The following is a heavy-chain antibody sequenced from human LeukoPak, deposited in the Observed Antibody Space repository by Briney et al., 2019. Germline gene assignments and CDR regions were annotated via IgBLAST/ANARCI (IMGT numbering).Heavy chain of an antibody. V-gene: IGHV1-8*03. Sequence: ASVKVSCKASGYTFTSYDINWVRQATGQGLEWMGWMNPNSGNTGYAQKFQGRVTITRNTSISTAYMELSSLRSEDTAVYYCATGLPGIAAAGAPNDAFDIWGQGTMVTVSS. CDR3: ATGLPGIAAAGAPNDAFDI. CDR2: MNPNSGNT. D-gene: IGHD6-13*01. CDR1: GYTFTSYD. J-gene: IGHJ3*02.